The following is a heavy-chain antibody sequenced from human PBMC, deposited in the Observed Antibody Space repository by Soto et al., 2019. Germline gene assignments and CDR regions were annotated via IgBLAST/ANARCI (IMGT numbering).Heavy chain of an antibody. CDR2: IKRDGSEK. CDR1: GFTLSSYW. Sequence: EVQLVESGGGLVQPGGSLRLSCATSGFTLSSYWMSWVRQAPGKGLEWGANIKRDGSEKYYVDSVQGRFTISRDNAKNSLYLQMNSLRAEDTALYYCARDCSGGICYGYYFDYWGKGTLVTVSS. D-gene: IGHD2-15*01. CDR3: ARDCSGGICYGYYFDY. J-gene: IGHJ4*02. V-gene: IGHV3-7*01.